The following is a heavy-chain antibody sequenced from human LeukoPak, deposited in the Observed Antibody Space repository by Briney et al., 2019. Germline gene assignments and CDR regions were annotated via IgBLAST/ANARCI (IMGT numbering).Heavy chain of an antibody. CDR1: GGSISSGGYY. D-gene: IGHD1-26*01. V-gene: IGHV4-31*03. J-gene: IGHJ3*02. CDR3: ARLYRATDAFDI. CDR2: IYYSGST. Sequence: KASETLSLTCTVSGGSISSGGYYWSWIRQHPGKGLEWIGYIYYSGSTYYNPSLKSRVTISVDTSKNQFSLKLSSVTAADTAVYYCARLYRATDAFDIWGQGTMVTVSS.